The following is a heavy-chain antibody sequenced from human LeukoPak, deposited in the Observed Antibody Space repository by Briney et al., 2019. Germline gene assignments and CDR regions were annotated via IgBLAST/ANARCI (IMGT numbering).Heavy chain of an antibody. V-gene: IGHV3-23*01. J-gene: IGHJ6*02. D-gene: IGHD4-23*01. CDR3: AKGDGGRNGDYYGLDV. CDR1: GLTFSSYV. Sequence: PGGSLRLSCAASGLTFSSYVMHWVRQAPGKGLEWVSGASGSGGSTYYADSVKGRFTISRDNSKNTLYLQMNSLRAEDTAVYYCAKGDGGRNGDYYGLDVWGQGTTVTVSS. CDR2: ASGSGGST.